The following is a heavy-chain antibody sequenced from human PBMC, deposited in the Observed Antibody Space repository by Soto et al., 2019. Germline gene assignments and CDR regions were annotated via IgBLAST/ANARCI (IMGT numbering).Heavy chain of an antibody. CDR3: ARELAGTYYFDY. V-gene: IGHV6-1*01. D-gene: IGHD1-1*01. Sequence: SQALSLTFAISGDSASSNIAACNLIRHSPSRGLEWLGRTYYRSRWYDDYAVSVRSRIAVNPDTSKNQFSLQLDSVTPEDTAVYYCARELAGTYYFDYWSQGTLVTVSS. CDR2: TYYRSRWYD. J-gene: IGHJ4*02. CDR1: GDSASSNIAA.